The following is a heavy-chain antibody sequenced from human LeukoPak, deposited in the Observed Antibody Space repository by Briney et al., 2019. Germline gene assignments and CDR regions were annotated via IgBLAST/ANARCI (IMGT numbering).Heavy chain of an antibody. CDR3: ARDSSFSSSAGIDYGMDV. CDR2: IKQDGSEK. Sequence: PGGSLRLSCAASGFTFSSYWMSWVRQAPGKGLEWVANIKQDGSEKYYVDSVKGRFTISRDNAKNSLYLQMNSLRAEDTAVYYCARDSSFSSSAGIDYGMDVWGQGTTVTVSS. V-gene: IGHV3-7*01. J-gene: IGHJ6*02. CDR1: GFTFSSYW. D-gene: IGHD6-6*01.